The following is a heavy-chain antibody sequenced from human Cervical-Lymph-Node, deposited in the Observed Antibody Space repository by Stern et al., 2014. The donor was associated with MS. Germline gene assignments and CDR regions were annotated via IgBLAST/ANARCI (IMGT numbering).Heavy chain of an antibody. J-gene: IGHJ4*02. V-gene: IGHV1-3*01. CDR3: ARGYSTTYLDY. Sequence: QVQLLQPGAEVKKPGASVKVSCKASGYTFTNYALHWVRQAPGQRPEWMGWIHPGNGDAKYSQNFQDRVTITRDTSANTVYMELRSLRVEDTAMCYCARGYSTTYLDYWGQGTLVTVSS. CDR2: IHPGNGDA. CDR1: GYTFTNYA. D-gene: IGHD6-13*01.